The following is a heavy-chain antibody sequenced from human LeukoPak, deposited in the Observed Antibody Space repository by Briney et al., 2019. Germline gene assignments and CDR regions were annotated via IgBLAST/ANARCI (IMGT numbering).Heavy chain of an antibody. CDR2: ISGSGGST. D-gene: IGHD6-13*01. Sequence: RSGGSLRLSCAASGFTFSSYAMSWVRQAPGKGLEWVSAISGSGGSTYYADSVKGRFTISRDNSKNTLYLQMNSLRAEDTAVYYCAKIGRSSSWSKVGWFDPWGQGTLVTVSS. CDR3: AKIGRSSSWSKVGWFDP. V-gene: IGHV3-23*01. CDR1: GFTFSSYA. J-gene: IGHJ5*02.